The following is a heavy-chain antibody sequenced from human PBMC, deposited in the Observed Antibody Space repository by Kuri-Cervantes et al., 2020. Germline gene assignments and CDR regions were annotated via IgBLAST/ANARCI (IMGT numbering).Heavy chain of an antibody. D-gene: IGHD7-27*01. J-gene: IGHJ6*02. CDR2: IWYDGSNK. CDR3: ASLGTLPFPNYYYYYGMDV. V-gene: IGHV3-33*01. CDR1: GFTFSSYG. Sequence: GGSLRLSCAASGFTFSSYGMHWVRQAPGKGLEWVAVIWYDGSNKYYADSVKGRFTISRDNSKNTLYLQMNSLRAEDTAVYYCASLGTLPFPNYYYYYGMDVWGQGTTVTVSS.